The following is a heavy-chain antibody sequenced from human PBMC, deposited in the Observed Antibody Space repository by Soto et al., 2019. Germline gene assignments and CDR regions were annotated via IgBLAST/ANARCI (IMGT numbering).Heavy chain of an antibody. CDR3: ERRGYGSRWPNVYMDV. CDR2: ISNNGAHT. Sequence: EAQLVESGGGLVQPGGSLRLPCAASGFTFSNYEMHWVRQAPGKGLEYVSGISNNGAHTDYAKSVKGRFTISRDNSENTLYLQMGSLRAEDMALYYCERRGYGSRWPNVYMDVWGKGTTVTVSS. V-gene: IGHV3-64*01. CDR1: GFTFSNYE. J-gene: IGHJ6*03. D-gene: IGHD6-13*01.